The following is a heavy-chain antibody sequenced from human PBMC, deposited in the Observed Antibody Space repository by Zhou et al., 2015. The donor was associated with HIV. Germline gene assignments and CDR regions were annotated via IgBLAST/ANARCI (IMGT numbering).Heavy chain of an antibody. CDR2: ISYDGTIK. CDR3: AKVRAPRYFDWSFDQ. CDR1: GFTFSDFG. J-gene: IGHJ4*02. Sequence: QVQLVESGGGAVQPGRSLRLSCAASGFTFSDFGMYWVRQAPGKGLEWVAVISYDGTIKYYADSVKGRFTISRDNAKNSLYLQMNSLRPEDTALYYCAKVRAPRYFDWSFDQWGQGTLVTVSS. V-gene: IGHV3-30*18. D-gene: IGHD3-9*01.